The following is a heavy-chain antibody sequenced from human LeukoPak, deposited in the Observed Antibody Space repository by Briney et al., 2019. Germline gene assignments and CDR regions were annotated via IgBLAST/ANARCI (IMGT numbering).Heavy chain of an antibody. J-gene: IGHJ4*02. CDR1: GFSFSSCW. D-gene: IGHD1-14*01. V-gene: IGHV3-7*01. Sequence: GGSLRLSCAASGFSFSSCWMTWVRQAPGKGPEWVASIKEDGSEKYYVDSVKGRFTISRDNAKNSVNLQMNSQRVEDTAMYYCARNRLKLDYWGQGALVTVSS. CDR2: IKEDGSEK. CDR3: ARNRLKLDY.